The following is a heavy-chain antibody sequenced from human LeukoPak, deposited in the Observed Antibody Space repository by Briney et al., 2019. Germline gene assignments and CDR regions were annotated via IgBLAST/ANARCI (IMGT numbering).Heavy chain of an antibody. CDR2: ISSGSSFI. J-gene: IGHJ5*02. Sequence: GGSLRLSCAASGFNFGSYAMNWVRQAPGKGLEWVSSISSGSSFIYYADSVKGRFTISRDNAKNSLYLQMNSLRSEGTAIYSCAREQGGERGFDPWGQGTLVTVSS. D-gene: IGHD3-16*01. CDR3: AREQGGERGFDP. CDR1: GFNFGSYA. V-gene: IGHV3-21*01.